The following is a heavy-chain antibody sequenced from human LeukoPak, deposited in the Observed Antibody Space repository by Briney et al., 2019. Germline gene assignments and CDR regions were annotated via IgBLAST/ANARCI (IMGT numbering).Heavy chain of an antibody. V-gene: IGHV1-2*04. CDR1: GYTFTGYY. CDR3: ARGDRLMTIAAAGTGWFDP. J-gene: IGHJ5*02. CDR2: INPNSGGT. Sequence: ASVKVSCKASGYTFTGYYMHWVRQAPGQGLEWMGWINPNSGGTNYAQKFQGWVTMTRDTSISTAYMELSRLRSNDTAVYYCARGDRLMTIAAAGTGWFDPWGQGTLVTVSS. D-gene: IGHD6-13*01.